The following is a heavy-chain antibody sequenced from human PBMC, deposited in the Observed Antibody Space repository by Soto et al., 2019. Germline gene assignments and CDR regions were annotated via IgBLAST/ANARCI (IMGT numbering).Heavy chain of an antibody. J-gene: IGHJ4*02. Sequence: EVQLVESGGGLVQPGGSLRLSCAASGFTFSTYWMGWVRRAPGKGLERVANIKQDGREKYYVDSVKGRFTISRDNAKNSLYLQMNSPRAEDTAVYYCARWDWGGYYFDYWGQGTLVTVSS. V-gene: IGHV3-7*01. D-gene: IGHD7-27*01. CDR2: IKQDGREK. CDR1: GFTFSTYW. CDR3: ARWDWGGYYFDY.